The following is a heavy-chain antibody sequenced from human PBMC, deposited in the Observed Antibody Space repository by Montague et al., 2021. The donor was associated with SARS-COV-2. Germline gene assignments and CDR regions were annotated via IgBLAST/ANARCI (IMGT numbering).Heavy chain of an antibody. CDR2: IYYSGST. CDR3: ARSRENYNILTGYPYYFDY. CDR1: GGSISRYY. J-gene: IGHJ4*02. Sequence: TLSLTCTVSGGSISRYYWNWTRQPPGKGLEWIAYIYYSGSTNYNPSLKSRVTISVDTSKNQFSLKLSSVTAADTAVYYCARSRENYNILTGYPYYFDYWGQGTLVTVSP. D-gene: IGHD3-9*01. V-gene: IGHV4-59*01.